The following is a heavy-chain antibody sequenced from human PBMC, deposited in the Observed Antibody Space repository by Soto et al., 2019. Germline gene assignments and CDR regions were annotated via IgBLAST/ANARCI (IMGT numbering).Heavy chain of an antibody. V-gene: IGHV3-30*18. Sequence: QVQLVESGGGVIQNGRALSPSCAVSGFTFSNNGIQSVRQAPGNGLEWVAVISSDGSDKYYGDSMKGRFTISRDNSNNTLYLQMNRVREEGTAVYYCAKDLYSSRLYMHVDFWGQGTVVTVSS. CDR1: GFTFSNNG. J-gene: IGHJ4*02. D-gene: IGHD6-13*01. CDR2: ISSDGSDK. CDR3: AKDLYSSRLYMHVDF.